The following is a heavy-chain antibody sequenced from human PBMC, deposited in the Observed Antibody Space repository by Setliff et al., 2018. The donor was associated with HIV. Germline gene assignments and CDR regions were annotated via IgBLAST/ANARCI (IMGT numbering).Heavy chain of an antibody. Sequence: GESLKISCKGSGYSFTNYWIGWVRQMPGKGLEWMGIIYPGDSDTRYSPSFQGQVTMSADKSIGTAYLQWSSLRASDTAIYYCARHNCYDAWGQGTVVTVSS. D-gene: IGHD2-15*01. CDR1: GYSFTNYW. J-gene: IGHJ3*01. CDR3: ARHNCYDA. CDR2: IYPGDSDT. V-gene: IGHV5-51*01.